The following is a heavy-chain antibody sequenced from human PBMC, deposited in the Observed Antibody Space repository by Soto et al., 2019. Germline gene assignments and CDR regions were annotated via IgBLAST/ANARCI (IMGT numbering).Heavy chain of an antibody. J-gene: IGHJ6*02. V-gene: IGHV3-30*18. CDR3: AKVHCSSTSCYPSYYYYYGMDV. D-gene: IGHD2-2*01. CDR2: ISYDGSNK. Sequence: GGSLRLSCAASGFTFSSYGMHWVRQAPGKGLEWVAVISYDGSNKYYADSVKGRFTISRDNSKNTLYLQMNSLRAEDTAMYYCAKVHCSSTSCYPSYYYYYGMDVWGQGTTVTVSS. CDR1: GFTFSSYG.